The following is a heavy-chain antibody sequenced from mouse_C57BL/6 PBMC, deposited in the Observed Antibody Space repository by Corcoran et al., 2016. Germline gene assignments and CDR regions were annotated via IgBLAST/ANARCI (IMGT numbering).Heavy chain of an antibody. CDR3: ARELPPYYARDS. CDR2: INPYNGGT. CDR1: GYTFTDYY. Sequence: EVQLQQSGPVLVKPGASVKMSCKASGYTFTDYYMNWVKQSHGKSLECIGVINPYNGGTSYNKKFKVKATLTVDKSSSTAYMELNSLTSEDSAVYYCARELPPYYARDSWGQGTSVTVSS. V-gene: IGHV1-19*01. J-gene: IGHJ4*01. D-gene: IGHD2-1*01.